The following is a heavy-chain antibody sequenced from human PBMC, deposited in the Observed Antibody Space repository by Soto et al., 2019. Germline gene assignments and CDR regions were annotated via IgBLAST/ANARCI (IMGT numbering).Heavy chain of an antibody. V-gene: IGHV4-59*01. CDR1: GGSISSYY. D-gene: IGHD2-21*01. Sequence: PSETLSLTCTVSGGSISSYYWSWIRQPPGKGLDWIGYIYYSGSTNYNPSLKSRVTISVDTSKNQFSLKLSSVTAADTAVYYCARVTGDIVVDYWGQGTLVTVSS. J-gene: IGHJ4*02. CDR2: IYYSGST. CDR3: ARVTGDIVVDY.